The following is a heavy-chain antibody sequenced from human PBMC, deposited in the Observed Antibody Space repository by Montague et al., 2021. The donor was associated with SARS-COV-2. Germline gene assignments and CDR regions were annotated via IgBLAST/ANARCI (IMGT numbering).Heavy chain of an antibody. J-gene: IGHJ3*01. D-gene: IGHD5-24*01. CDR3: ARLSGYNPFDAFDL. CDR2: TFYSGST. Sequence: SETLSLTCTVSGGSISSSTYYWAWIRQPPGKGLEWIGNTFYSGSTMYNPSLKSRVTISVDTSKNQFSLNLSFVTAADPAVYFCARLSGYNPFDAFDLWGPGTMVTVSS. V-gene: IGHV4-61*05. CDR1: GGSISSSTYY.